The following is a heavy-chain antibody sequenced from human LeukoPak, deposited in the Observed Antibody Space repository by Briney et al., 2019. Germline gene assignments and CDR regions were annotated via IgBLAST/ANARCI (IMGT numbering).Heavy chain of an antibody. CDR3: AVGTTPYFVDY. J-gene: IGHJ4*02. V-gene: IGHV5-51*01. CDR1: GYGFSSSW. Sequence: GESLRISCYGSGYGFSSSWIGWVRQMPGKGLEWMGFIYPGDSDTRYSPSFQAQVTISADKSTGTAFLQWRSLKASDTAMYYCAVGTTPYFVDYWGQGTLVTVSS. CDR2: IYPGDSDT. D-gene: IGHD2/OR15-2a*01.